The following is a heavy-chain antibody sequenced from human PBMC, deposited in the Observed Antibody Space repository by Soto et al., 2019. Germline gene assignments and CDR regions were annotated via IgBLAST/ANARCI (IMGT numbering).Heavy chain of an antibody. J-gene: IGHJ6*02. V-gene: IGHV1-3*01. CDR1: GYTFTSYA. D-gene: IGHD2-21*02. Sequence: ASVKVSCKASGYTFTSYAMHWVRQAPGQRLEWMGWINPGNGNTKNSQKFQGRVTITRDTFASTAYMELSSLRSEDTATYYCARAVVTPHEGGYYYYGMDVWGQGTTVTVSS. CDR3: ARAVVTPHEGGYYYYGMDV. CDR2: INPGNGNT.